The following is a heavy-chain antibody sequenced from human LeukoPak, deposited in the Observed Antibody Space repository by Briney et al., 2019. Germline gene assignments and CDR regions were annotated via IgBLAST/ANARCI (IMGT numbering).Heavy chain of an antibody. D-gene: IGHD6-13*01. Sequence: GGSLRLSCAASGFTFSSYWMHWVRRAPGKGLVWVSGTNNDGRSTRYADSLKGRFTISRDNAKNTLYLQMNSLRAEDTAVYYCARGGPYSRSSWDYWGQGTLVTVSS. V-gene: IGHV3-74*01. CDR2: TNNDGRST. J-gene: IGHJ4*02. CDR3: ARGGPYSRSSWDY. CDR1: GFTFSSYW.